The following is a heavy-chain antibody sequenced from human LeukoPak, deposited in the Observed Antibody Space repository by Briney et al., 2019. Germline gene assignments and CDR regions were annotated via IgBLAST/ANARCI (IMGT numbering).Heavy chain of an antibody. CDR2: INGDGTTI. CDR3: ARYPLQYYYYFLDV. V-gene: IGHV3-11*01. D-gene: IGHD2-2*02. Sequence: GGSLRLSCTASGFTFGDYYMTWIRQAPGKGLDWLSYINGDGTTIHYAESVKGRFTISRDNGKKSAYLHINSLRAEDTAVYYCARYPLQYYYYFLDVWGKGTTVTVSS. CDR1: GFTFGDYY. J-gene: IGHJ6*04.